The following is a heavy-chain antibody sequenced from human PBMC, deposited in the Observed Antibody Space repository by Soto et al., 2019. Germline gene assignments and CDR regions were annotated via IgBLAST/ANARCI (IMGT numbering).Heavy chain of an antibody. CDR1: GFAFNNYG. Sequence: GGSLRLSCTVSGFAFNNYGINWVRQAPGKGLEWVLSISKSDYTYYSDSVTGRFTISRDNAKNSVSLQMNTLRVEDTAVYYCAIEDSIIIPAGSDGWGQGTLVTVSA. J-gene: IGHJ4*02. D-gene: IGHD2-2*01. CDR3: AIEDSIIIPAGSDG. CDR2: ISKSDYT. V-gene: IGHV3-21*01.